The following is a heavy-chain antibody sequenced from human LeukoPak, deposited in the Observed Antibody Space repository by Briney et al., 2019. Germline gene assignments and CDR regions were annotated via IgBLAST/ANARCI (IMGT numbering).Heavy chain of an antibody. D-gene: IGHD5-24*01. CDR3: ARGGGGWLQFDY. J-gene: IGHJ4*02. Sequence: ASVKVSCKASGYTFTGYYMHWVRQAPGQGLEWMGWMNPNSGNAGYAQKFQGRVTITRNTSISTAYMELSSLRSGDTAVYYCARGGGGWLQFDYWGQGTLVTVSS. CDR2: MNPNSGNA. V-gene: IGHV1-8*03. CDR1: GYTFTGYY.